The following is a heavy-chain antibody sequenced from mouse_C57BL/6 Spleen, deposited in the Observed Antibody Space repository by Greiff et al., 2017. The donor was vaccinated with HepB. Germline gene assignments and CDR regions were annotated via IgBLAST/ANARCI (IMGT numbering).Heavy chain of an antibody. V-gene: IGHV1-69*01. CDR1: GYTFTSYW. J-gene: IGHJ3*01. CDR3: ARKGRMVRGPSWFAY. Sequence: QVQLQQPGAELVMPGASVKLSCKASGYTFTSYWMHWVKQRPGQGLEWIGEIDPSDSYTNYNQKFKGKSTLTVDKSSSTAYMQLSSLTSEDSAVYYCARKGRMVRGPSWFAYWGQGTLVTVSA. D-gene: IGHD2-2*01. CDR2: IDPSDSYT.